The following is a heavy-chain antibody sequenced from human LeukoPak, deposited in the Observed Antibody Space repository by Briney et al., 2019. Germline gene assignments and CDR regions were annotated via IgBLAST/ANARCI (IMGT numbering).Heavy chain of an antibody. D-gene: IGHD2-21*01. J-gene: IGHJ4*02. CDR2: INPNSGGT. Sequence: ASVKVSCKASGYTFTGYYMHWVRQAPGQGLEWMGWINPNSGGTNYARKFQGRVTMTRDTSISTAYMELSRLRSDDTAVYYCARACGGDCYSNTWGQGTLVTVSS. CDR3: ARACGGDCYSNT. V-gene: IGHV1-2*02. CDR1: GYTFTGYY.